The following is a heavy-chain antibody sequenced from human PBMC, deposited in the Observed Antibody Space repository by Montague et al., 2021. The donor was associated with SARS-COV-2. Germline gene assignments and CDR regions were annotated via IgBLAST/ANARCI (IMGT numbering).Heavy chain of an antibody. V-gene: IGHV4-34*01. CDR2: INRSGST. CDR3: ASIGYYDRSGFSDFVRCFDS. D-gene: IGHD3-22*01. CDR1: GLSFSDNF. J-gene: IGHJ5*01. Sequence: SETLSLTCAVSGLSFSDNFWTWIRQTPGKSLEWIGEINRSGSTNYNLSLKSRLSISIDTSKTQFYLNLRSSTAADTAIYYCASIGYYDRSGFSDFVRCFDSWGPGTLVTVSS.